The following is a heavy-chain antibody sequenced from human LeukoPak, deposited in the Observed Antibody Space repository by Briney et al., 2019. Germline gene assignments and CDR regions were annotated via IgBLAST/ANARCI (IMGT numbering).Heavy chain of an antibody. CDR2: IRYDTSNK. CDR3: AKDRVDDPNYYYAMSV. V-gene: IGHV3-30*02. D-gene: IGHD1-1*01. J-gene: IGHJ6*02. CDR1: GFTFSRTD. Sequence: PGGSLRLSCAASGFTFSRTDMHSVRQAPSRGLEWVAFIRYDTSNKYYAHSVRGRFTISRDNSKNRLYLQLNSLRAEDTAVYYCAKDRVDDPNYYYAMSVWGRGTTVTVSS.